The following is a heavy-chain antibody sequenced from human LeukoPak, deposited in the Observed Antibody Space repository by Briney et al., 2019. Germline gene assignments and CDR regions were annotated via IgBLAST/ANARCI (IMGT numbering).Heavy chain of an antibody. CDR3: ARDDRKTDFDY. Sequence: PSETLSLTCTVSGGSISSYYWSWVRQPPGKGLEWIGYIYYSGSTNYNPSLKSRVTISVDTSKNQFSLKLSSVTAADTAVYYCARDDRKTDFDYWGQGTLVSVSS. V-gene: IGHV4-59*12. J-gene: IGHJ4*02. CDR1: GGSISSYY. D-gene: IGHD1-14*01. CDR2: IYYSGST.